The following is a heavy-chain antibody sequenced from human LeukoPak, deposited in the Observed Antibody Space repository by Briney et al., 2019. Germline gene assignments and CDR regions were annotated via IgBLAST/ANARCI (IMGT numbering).Heavy chain of an antibody. CDR2: ISTSGDST. CDR1: GFTFSRYD. CDR3: AKHLTGTNSPFDY. Sequence: PGGSLRLSCAAPGFTFSRYDMTWVRQAPGKGLEWVSTISTSGDSTYHADSVKGRFTISRDNSKNTLCLQMNSLRADDTAVYYCAKHLTGTNSPFDYWGQGTLVTVSS. V-gene: IGHV3-23*01. J-gene: IGHJ4*02. D-gene: IGHD3-3*02.